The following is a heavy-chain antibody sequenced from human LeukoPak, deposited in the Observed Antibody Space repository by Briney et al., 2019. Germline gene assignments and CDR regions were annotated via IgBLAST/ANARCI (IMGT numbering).Heavy chain of an antibody. CDR1: GGSISSSSYY. V-gene: IGHV4-39*01. CDR3: ARHGSDGYYYDSSGYYDY. CDR2: IYYSGST. Sequence: SETLSLTCTVSGGSISSSSYYWGWIRRPPGKGLEWIGSIYYSGSTYYNPSLKSRVTISVDTSKNQFSLKLSSVTAADTAVYYCARHGSDGYYYDSSGYYDYWGQGTLVTVSS. J-gene: IGHJ4*02. D-gene: IGHD3-22*01.